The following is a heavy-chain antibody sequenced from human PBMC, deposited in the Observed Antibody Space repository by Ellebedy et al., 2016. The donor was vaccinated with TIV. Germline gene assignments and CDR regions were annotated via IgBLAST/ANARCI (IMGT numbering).Heavy chain of an antibody. CDR2: IKQDGSET. V-gene: IGHV3-7*01. CDR1: GFTFLSYW. J-gene: IGHJ4*02. D-gene: IGHD3-9*01. Sequence: GGSLRLSCEASGFTFLSYWMSWVRQAPGKGLEWVAIIKQDGSETYHLDSVRGRFIISRDNSKKSVFLQMNSLRGEDTAVYYCAREPTYDILTGYYTPRNFDYWGQGTLVTVSS. CDR3: AREPTYDILTGYYTPRNFDY.